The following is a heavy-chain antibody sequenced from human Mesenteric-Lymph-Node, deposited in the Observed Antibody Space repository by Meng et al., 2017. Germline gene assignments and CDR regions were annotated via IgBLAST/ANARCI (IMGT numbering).Heavy chain of an antibody. CDR3: AMRLDSGYYYYGMDV. CDR2: ISREGSST. CDR1: GFSFSNYA. D-gene: IGHD1-1*01. V-gene: IGHV3-23*01. Sequence: GGSLRLSCAASGFSFSNYAMSWVRQSPGKGLEWVSGISREGSSTYYADSVKGRFTISRDNSKNTLYLQMNSLRAEDTALYYCAMRLDSGYYYYGMDVWGQGTTVTVSS. J-gene: IGHJ6*02.